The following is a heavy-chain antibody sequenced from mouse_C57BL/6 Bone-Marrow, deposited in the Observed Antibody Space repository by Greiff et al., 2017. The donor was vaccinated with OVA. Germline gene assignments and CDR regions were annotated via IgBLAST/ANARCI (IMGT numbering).Heavy chain of an antibody. J-gene: IGHJ4*01. CDR1: GYTFTSYW. D-gene: IGHD2-2*01. CDR3: AKIYYGYPYAMDD. Sequence: VQLQQSGAELAKPGASVKLSCKASGYTFTSYWMHWVKQRPGQGLEWIGYINPSSGYTKYNQKFKDKATWTADKSSSTAYMQLSSLTYEDSAVYYCAKIYYGYPYAMDDWGQGTSVTVSS. CDR2: INPSSGYT. V-gene: IGHV1-7*01.